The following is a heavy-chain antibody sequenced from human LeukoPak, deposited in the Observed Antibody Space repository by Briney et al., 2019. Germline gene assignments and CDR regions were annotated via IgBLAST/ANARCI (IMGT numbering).Heavy chain of an antibody. Sequence: PSETLSLTCAVYGGSFSGYCRSWIRQPPGKGLEWIGEINHSGSTNYNPSLKSRVTISVGTSKNQFSLKLSTVTAADTAVYYCARGLSDYCSGGSCYYFDYWGQGSLVTVSS. V-gene: IGHV4-34*01. CDR2: INHSGST. D-gene: IGHD2-15*01. CDR1: GGSFSGYC. J-gene: IGHJ4*02. CDR3: ARGLSDYCSGGSCYYFDY.